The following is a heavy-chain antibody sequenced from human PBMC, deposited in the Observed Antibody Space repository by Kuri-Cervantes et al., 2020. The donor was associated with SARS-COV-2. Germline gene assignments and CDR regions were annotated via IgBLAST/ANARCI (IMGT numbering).Heavy chain of an antibody. CDR3: ARGGVVTADWYFDL. CDR2: TNSEGIST. D-gene: IGHD2-21*02. J-gene: IGHJ2*01. Sequence: GESLKSSCAASGFPFRSYWMHWVRQAPGKGLVWVSRTNSEGISTSYAYSVKGRFTISRDNAKNTLYLQLNSLGAEDTAVYYCARGGVVTADWYFDLWGRGTLVTVSS. V-gene: IGHV3-74*01. CDR1: GFPFRSYW.